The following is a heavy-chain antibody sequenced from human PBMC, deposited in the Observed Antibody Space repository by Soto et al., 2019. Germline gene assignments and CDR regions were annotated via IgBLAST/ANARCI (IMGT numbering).Heavy chain of an antibody. V-gene: IGHV1-3*01. D-gene: IGHD4-17*01. Sequence: ASVKVSCKASGYTFTSYAMHWVRQAPGQRLEWMGWINAGNGNTKYSQKFQGRVTITRDTSASTAYMELSSLRSEDTAVYYCARWGALRGLGYYYYGMDVWGQGTTVTVSS. CDR2: INAGNGNT. CDR1: GYTFTSYA. J-gene: IGHJ6*02. CDR3: ARWGALRGLGYYYYGMDV.